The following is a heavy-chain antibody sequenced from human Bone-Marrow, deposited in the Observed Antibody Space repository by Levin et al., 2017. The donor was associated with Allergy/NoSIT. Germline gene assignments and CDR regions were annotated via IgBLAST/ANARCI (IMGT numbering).Heavy chain of an antibody. Sequence: PGESLKISCAASGFTFNKFAMSWVRQAPGKGLEWVSSISDSGVSTYYVDSVKGRFTISRDDSKNTLYLQMNSLRAEDTALYYCAKLFGKLGATKGDWFDPWGQGTLVTVSS. D-gene: IGHD1-26*01. CDR2: ISDSGVST. CDR1: GFTFNKFA. J-gene: IGHJ5*02. V-gene: IGHV3-23*01. CDR3: AKLFGKLGATKGDWFDP.